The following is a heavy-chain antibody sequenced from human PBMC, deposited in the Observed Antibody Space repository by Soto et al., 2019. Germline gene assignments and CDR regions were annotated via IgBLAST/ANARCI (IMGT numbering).Heavy chain of an antibody. V-gene: IGHV1-18*01. D-gene: IGHD1-26*01. CDR2: ISAYNGNT. CDR1: GYTFTSYG. CDR3: ARDMGWELPLPDY. J-gene: IGHJ4*02. Sequence: QVQLVQSGAEVKKPGASVKVSCKASGYTFTSYGISWVRQAPGQGLEWMGWISAYNGNTNYAQKLQGRGTMTTDTSTSTAYRELRSLRSDATAVYYCARDMGWELPLPDYWGQGTLVTVSS.